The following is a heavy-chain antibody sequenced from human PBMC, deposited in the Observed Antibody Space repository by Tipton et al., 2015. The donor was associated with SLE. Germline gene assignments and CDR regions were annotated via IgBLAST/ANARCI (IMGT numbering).Heavy chain of an antibody. Sequence: LRLSCTVSGGSISSYYWSWIRQPPGKGLEWIGYIYYSGSTNYNPSLKSRVTISVDTSKNQFSLKLNSVTAADTAVYYCASRTTSWFDPWGQGTLVTVSS. CDR2: IYYSGST. CDR3: ASRTTSWFDP. CDR1: GGSISSYY. J-gene: IGHJ5*02. V-gene: IGHV4-59*12. D-gene: IGHD1-1*01.